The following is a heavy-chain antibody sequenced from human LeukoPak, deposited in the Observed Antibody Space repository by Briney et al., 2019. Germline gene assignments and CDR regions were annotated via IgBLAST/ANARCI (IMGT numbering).Heavy chain of an antibody. CDR2: IRYDGSNK. CDR1: GFTFSSYG. CDR3: AREGYGSGPGMAYYYYGMDV. J-gene: IGHJ6*02. D-gene: IGHD3-10*01. Sequence: GGSLRLSCAASGFTFSSYGMHWVRQAPGKGLEWVAVIRYDGSNKYYADSVKGRFTISRDNSKNTLYLQMNSLRAEDTAVYYCAREGYGSGPGMAYYYYGMDVWGQGTTVTVSS. V-gene: IGHV3-33*01.